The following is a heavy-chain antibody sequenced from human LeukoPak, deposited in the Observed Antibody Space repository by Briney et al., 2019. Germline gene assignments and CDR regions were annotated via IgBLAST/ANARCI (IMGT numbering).Heavy chain of an antibody. CDR3: ARGGYYDSSGSSAY. Sequence: PGGSLRLSCAASGFTFSSYAMHWVRQAPGKGLEYVSAISSNGGSTYYANSVKGKFTISRDNSKNTLYLQMGSLRAEDMAVYYCARGGYYDSSGSSAYWGQGTLVIVSS. CDR2: ISSNGGST. J-gene: IGHJ4*02. CDR1: GFTFSSYA. D-gene: IGHD3-22*01. V-gene: IGHV3-64*01.